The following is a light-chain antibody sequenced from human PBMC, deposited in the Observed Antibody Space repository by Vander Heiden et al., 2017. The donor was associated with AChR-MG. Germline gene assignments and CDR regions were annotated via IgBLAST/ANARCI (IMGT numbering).Light chain of an antibody. J-gene: IGLJ3*02. CDR2: EVT. CDR3: SSYTHTSWV. CDR1: SSDIGLYDY. V-gene: IGLV2-8*01. Sequence: QSALTQPPSASGSPGQSVTIPCTGTSSDIGLYDYVSCYQQHPGNALLLIIYEVTERPSGVPDRFSGSKSGNTASLTVSGLQAEDEADYYCSSYTHTSWVFGGGTKLSVL.